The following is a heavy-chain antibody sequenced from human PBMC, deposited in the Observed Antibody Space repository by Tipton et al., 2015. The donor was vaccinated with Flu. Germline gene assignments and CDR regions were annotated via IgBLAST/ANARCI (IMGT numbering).Heavy chain of an antibody. CDR3: ARTFSGSYRRSFDF. V-gene: IGHV4-39*01. Sequence: TLSLTCTVPGGSISSSGYYWGWIRQPPGKGLEWIGTIYYSGSTYHNPSLKSRVTISVDTSKNQFSLNLNSVTAADTAFYYCARTFSGSYRRSFDFWGQGALVTVSS. D-gene: IGHD1-26*01. CDR1: GGSISSSGYY. J-gene: IGHJ4*02. CDR2: IYYSGST.